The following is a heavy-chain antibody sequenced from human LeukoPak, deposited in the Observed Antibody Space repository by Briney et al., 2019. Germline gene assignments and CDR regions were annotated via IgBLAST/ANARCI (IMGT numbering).Heavy chain of an antibody. V-gene: IGHV3-23*01. CDR2: ISGSGGST. J-gene: IGHJ2*01. CDR1: GFTFSSYA. CDR3: AKDLRQWLGYWYFDL. Sequence: GGSLRLSCAASGFTFSSYAMSWVRQAPGKGLEWVSAISGSGGSTDHADSVKGRFTISRDNSRNTLYLQMNSLRAEDTAVYHCAKDLRQWLGYWYFDLWGRGTLVTVSS. D-gene: IGHD6-19*01.